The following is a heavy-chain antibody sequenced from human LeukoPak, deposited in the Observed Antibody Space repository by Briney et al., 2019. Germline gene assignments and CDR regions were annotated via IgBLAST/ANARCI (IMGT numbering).Heavy chain of an antibody. CDR3: ARDRQSTFGGVIVTPYDAFDI. Sequence: SVKVSCKASGGTFSSYAISWVRQAPGQGLEWMGGIIPIFGTANHAQKFQGRVTITADESTSTAYMELCSLRSEDTAVYYCARDRQSTFGGVIVTPYDAFDIWGQGTMVTVSS. D-gene: IGHD3-16*02. CDR2: IIPIFGTA. CDR1: GGTFSSYA. J-gene: IGHJ3*02. V-gene: IGHV1-69*13.